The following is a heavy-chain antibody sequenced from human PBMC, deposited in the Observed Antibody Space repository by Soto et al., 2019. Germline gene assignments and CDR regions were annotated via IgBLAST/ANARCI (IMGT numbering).Heavy chain of an antibody. Sequence: GPSLKISCQGSGYSFTNFWIGWVRQMPGKGLEWMGIIYPGASDTRYSPSFQGQVTISADKSISTAYLQWSSLKASDTAMYYGARLREGEVGTTTGFCEYWGQGTLVTASS. CDR2: IYPGASDT. D-gene: IGHD1-26*01. V-gene: IGHV5-51*01. J-gene: IGHJ4*02. CDR1: GYSFTNFW. CDR3: ARLREGEVGTTTGFCEY.